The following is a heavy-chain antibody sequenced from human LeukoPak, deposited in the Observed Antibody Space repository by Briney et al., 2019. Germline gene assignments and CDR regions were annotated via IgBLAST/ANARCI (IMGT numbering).Heavy chain of an antibody. V-gene: IGHV3-66*01. J-gene: IGHJ4*02. D-gene: IGHD2-21*02. CDR3: AGSLAYCGGDCRLGDY. CDR1: GFTVSANY. CDR2: IYSSGST. Sequence: PGGSLRLSCAASGFTVSANYMTWVRQAPGKGLEWVSVIYSSGSTYYADSAKGRFVISRDNSKNTLYLQMNSLRADDTAVYYCAGSLAYCGGDCRLGDYWGQGTLVTVSS.